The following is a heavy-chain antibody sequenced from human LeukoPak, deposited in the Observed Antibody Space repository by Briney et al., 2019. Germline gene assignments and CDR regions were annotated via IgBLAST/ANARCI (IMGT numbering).Heavy chain of an antibody. CDR1: DVSISSSY. J-gene: IGHJ4*02. Sequence: SETLSLTCTVSDVSISSSYWSWIRQPPGKGLEWIGYIHYRGNTNYNPSLKSRVTISVDTSKNQFSLGLSSVTAADTAIYYCARDSSLDYWGQGTLVTVSS. V-gene: IGHV4-59*01. CDR3: ARDSSLDY. D-gene: IGHD6-6*01. CDR2: IHYRGNT.